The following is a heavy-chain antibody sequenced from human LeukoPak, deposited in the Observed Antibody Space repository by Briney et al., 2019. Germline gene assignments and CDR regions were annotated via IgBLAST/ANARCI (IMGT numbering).Heavy chain of an antibody. Sequence: GGSLRLSCAASGFTFSSYEMNWVRQAPGRGREWVSYTSGSGSTIYYADSVRGRFTISRDNAKNSLYLHMNSLRAEDTAVYYCARKIVTTVTTMSGFDIWGQGTMVTVSS. CDR2: TSGSGSTI. D-gene: IGHD4-17*01. CDR1: GFTFSSYE. V-gene: IGHV3-48*03. J-gene: IGHJ3*02. CDR3: ARKIVTTVTTMSGFDI.